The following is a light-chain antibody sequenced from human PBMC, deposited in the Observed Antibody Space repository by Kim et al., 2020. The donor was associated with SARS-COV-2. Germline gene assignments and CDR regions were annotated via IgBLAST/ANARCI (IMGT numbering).Light chain of an antibody. J-gene: IGKJ1*01. CDR2: GAS. CDR3: QQYGSSSWT. CDR1: QSVSRSY. Sequence: SPGERSTLTCRASQSVSRSYIAWYQQRTGQAPRLLIYGASSRATGIPDRFSGSGSGTDFTLTISRLEPEDFAVYYCQQYGSSSWTFGQGTKVDIK. V-gene: IGKV3-20*01.